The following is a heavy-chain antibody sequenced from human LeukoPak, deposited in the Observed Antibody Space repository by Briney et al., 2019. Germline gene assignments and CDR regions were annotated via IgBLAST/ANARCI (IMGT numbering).Heavy chain of an antibody. D-gene: IGHD3-3*01. CDR2: ISAYNGNT. Sequence: ASVKVSCKASGYTFTSYGISWVRQAPGQGLEWMGWISAYNGNTNYAQKLQGRVTMTTDTSTSTAYMELRSLRSDDTAVYYCARARFSTLRFLEWSEFDYWGQGTLVTVSS. V-gene: IGHV1-18*01. J-gene: IGHJ4*02. CDR1: GYTFTSYG. CDR3: ARARFSTLRFLEWSEFDY.